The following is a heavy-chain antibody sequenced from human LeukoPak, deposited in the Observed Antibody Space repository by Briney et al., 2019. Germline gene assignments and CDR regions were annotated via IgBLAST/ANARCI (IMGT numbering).Heavy chain of an antibody. CDR3: ARAATLWFGELLYGMDV. CDR1: GYTFTGYY. Sequence: ASVKVSCKASGYTFTGYYMHWVRQAPGQGLEWMGWINPNSGGTNYAQKFQGRVTMTRHTSISTAYMELSRLRSDDTAVYYCARAATLWFGELLYGMDVWAQGTTVTVSS. CDR2: INPNSGGT. J-gene: IGHJ6*02. V-gene: IGHV1-2*02. D-gene: IGHD3-10*01.